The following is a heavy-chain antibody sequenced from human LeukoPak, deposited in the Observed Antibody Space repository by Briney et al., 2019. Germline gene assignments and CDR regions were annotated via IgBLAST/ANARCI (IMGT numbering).Heavy chain of an antibody. CDR2: IYYIGPT. CDR1: VGSTSSYN. Sequence: PPETLSPTSTVSVGSTSSYNWSWIRQPPGKGLEWIGYIYYIGPTNYNHYLKSRVTISVDTSKNQFSLKLSSVTAADTAVYYCAGVGEGRDAYNSPHPPYYFDYWGQGTLVTVSS. V-gene: IGHV4-59*01. CDR3: AGVGEGRDAYNSPHPPYYFDY. D-gene: IGHD5-24*01. J-gene: IGHJ4*02.